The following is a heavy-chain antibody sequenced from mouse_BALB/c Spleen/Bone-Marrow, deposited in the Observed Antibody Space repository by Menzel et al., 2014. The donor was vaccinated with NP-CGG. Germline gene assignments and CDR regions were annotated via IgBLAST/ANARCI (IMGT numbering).Heavy chain of an antibody. CDR3: ARSGSSSGYFDY. CDR2: ISSGSSTV. J-gene: IGHJ2*01. CDR1: GSTFSSFG. V-gene: IGHV5-17*02. D-gene: IGHD1-1*01. Sequence: EVHLVESGGGLVQPGGPRKLSCAASGSTFSSFGMHWVRQAPEKGLEWVAYISSGSSTVYYADKVMGRFTISRDNPKNTLFLQMTSLRSEDTAMYYCARSGSSSGYFDYWGQGTTLTVSS.